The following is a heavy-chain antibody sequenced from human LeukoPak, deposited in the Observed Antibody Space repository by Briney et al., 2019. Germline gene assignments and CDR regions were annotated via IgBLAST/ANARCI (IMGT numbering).Heavy chain of an antibody. CDR1: GFTFSTYW. J-gene: IGHJ1*01. CDR3: ALEGYSSGWYQYFQH. Sequence: GGSLRLSCAASGFTFSTYWMHLVRQAPGKGLVWVSRINSDGSSTSYADSVEGRFTISRDNARNTLYLQMNSLRAEDTAVYYCALEGYSSGWYQYFQHWGQGTLVTVSS. CDR2: INSDGSST. V-gene: IGHV3-74*01. D-gene: IGHD6-19*01.